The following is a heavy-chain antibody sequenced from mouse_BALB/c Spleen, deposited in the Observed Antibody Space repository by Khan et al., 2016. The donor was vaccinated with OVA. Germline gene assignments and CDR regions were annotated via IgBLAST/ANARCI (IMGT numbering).Heavy chain of an antibody. CDR1: GYTFTDYY. Sequence: QVQLKRSGAELARPGASVKLSCKASGYTFTDYYINWVKQRTGQGLEWIGEISPGSGDTYYNERFKGKATLTADKSSSTAYMQLSNLTSEASAVYFCARRNYFGYTFAYWGQGTLVTVSA. J-gene: IGHJ3*01. CDR2: ISPGSGDT. V-gene: IGHV1-77*01. CDR3: ARRNYFGYTFAY. D-gene: IGHD1-2*01.